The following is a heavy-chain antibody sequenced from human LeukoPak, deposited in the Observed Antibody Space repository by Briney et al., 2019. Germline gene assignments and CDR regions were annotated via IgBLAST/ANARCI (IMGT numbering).Heavy chain of an antibody. CDR1: GFTASSHW. D-gene: IGHD5-24*01. Sequence: GGSLRLSCVVSGFTASSHWMSWVRLAPGKGLEWVANIKEDGTETYYVDSVKGRFTISRDNAKNSLYLQMNSLRVEDTAVYYCAKEGRSLQTYWGQGTLVTVSS. J-gene: IGHJ4*02. V-gene: IGHV3-7*03. CDR3: AKEGRSLQTY. CDR2: IKEDGTET.